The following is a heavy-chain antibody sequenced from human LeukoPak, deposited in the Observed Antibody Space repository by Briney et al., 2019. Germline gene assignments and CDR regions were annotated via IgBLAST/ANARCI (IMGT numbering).Heavy chain of an antibody. D-gene: IGHD3-3*01. Sequence: VASVKVSCKASGGTFSSYAISWVRQAPGQGLEWMGGIIPIFGTANYAQKFQGRVTITTDETTSTAYKELSSLRSEDTAVYYCASAPIFGVDIIPAYYYYYMDVWGKGTTVTVSS. CDR1: GGTFSSYA. J-gene: IGHJ6*03. CDR2: IIPIFGTA. CDR3: ASAPIFGVDIIPAYYYYYMDV. V-gene: IGHV1-69*05.